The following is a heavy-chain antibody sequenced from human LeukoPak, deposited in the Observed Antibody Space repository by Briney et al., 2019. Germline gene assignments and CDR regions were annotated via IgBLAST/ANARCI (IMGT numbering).Heavy chain of an antibody. D-gene: IGHD6-19*01. CDR3: AREYPSGWESLFDY. Sequence: GGSLRLSCAASGFAFSSYSMNWVRQAPGKGLEWVSSISSSSSYIYYADSVKGRFTISRDNAKNSLYLQMNSLRAEDTAVYYCAREYPSGWESLFDYWGQGTLVTVSS. CDR2: ISSSSSYI. CDR1: GFAFSSYS. J-gene: IGHJ4*02. V-gene: IGHV3-21*01.